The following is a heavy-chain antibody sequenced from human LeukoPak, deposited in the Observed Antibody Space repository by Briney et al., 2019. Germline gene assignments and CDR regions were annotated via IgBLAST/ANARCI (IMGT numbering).Heavy chain of an antibody. D-gene: IGHD3-22*01. CDR2: ISSSGSTI. J-gene: IGHJ4*02. CDR1: GFTFSSYE. CDR3: ARNTYSDYYDSSGYSHGDFDY. V-gene: IGHV3-48*03. Sequence: AGGSLRLSCAASGFTFSSYEMNWVRQAPGKGLEWVSYISSSGSTIYYADSVKGRFTISRDNAKNSLYLQMNSLRAEDTAVYYCARNTYSDYYDSSGYSHGDFDYWGQGTLVTVSS.